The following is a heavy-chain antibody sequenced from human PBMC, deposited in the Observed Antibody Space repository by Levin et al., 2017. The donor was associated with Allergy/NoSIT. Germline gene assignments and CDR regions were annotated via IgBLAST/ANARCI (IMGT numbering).Heavy chain of an antibody. CDR3: ATVEGLFCSGVSCSYSFHY. CDR2: IYRSGDT. J-gene: IGHJ4*02. D-gene: IGHD3-9*01. Sequence: PGGSLRLSCAVSGGSISTDNWWSWIRQPPGKGLEWIGEIYRSGDTNHNPSLRSRVTMSVDKSKNHFSLKLSSVTAADTAGYYCATVEGLFCSGVSCSYSFHYWGQGALVTVSS. CDR1: GGSISTDNW. V-gene: IGHV4-4*02.